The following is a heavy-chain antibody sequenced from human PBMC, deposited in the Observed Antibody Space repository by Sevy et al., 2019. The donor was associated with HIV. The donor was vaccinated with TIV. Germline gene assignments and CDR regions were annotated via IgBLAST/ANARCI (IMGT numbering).Heavy chain of an antibody. CDR1: GFTFSSYG. Sequence: GGSPRLSCAASGFTFSSYGMHWVRQAPGKGLEWVAVISYDGSNKYYADSVKGRFTISRDNSKNTLYLQMNSLRAEDTAVYYCAKDPNKYSSGWYEGPDYWGQGTLVTVSS. D-gene: IGHD6-19*01. CDR2: ISYDGSNK. J-gene: IGHJ4*02. CDR3: AKDPNKYSSGWYEGPDY. V-gene: IGHV3-30*18.